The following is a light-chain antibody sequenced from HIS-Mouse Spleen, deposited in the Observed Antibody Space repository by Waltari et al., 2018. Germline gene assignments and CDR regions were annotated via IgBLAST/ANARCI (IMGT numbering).Light chain of an antibody. Sequence: EIVFTQSPATLSLSPGERATLSCRASQSVSSYLAWSQQKPGQAPRLLIYDASNRATGIPARFSGSGSGTDFTLTISSLEPEDFAVYYCQQRSNWPTFGGGTKVEIK. V-gene: IGKV3-11*01. J-gene: IGKJ4*01. CDR2: DAS. CDR3: QQRSNWPT. CDR1: QSVSSY.